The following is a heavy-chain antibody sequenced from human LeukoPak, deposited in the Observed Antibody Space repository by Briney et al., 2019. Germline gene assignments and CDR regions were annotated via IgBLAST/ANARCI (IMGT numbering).Heavy chain of an antibody. CDR2: INPNSGGT. D-gene: IGHD6-13*01. J-gene: IGHJ4*02. V-gene: IGHV1-2*02. CDR1: GYTFTGYY. CDR3: ARDISSSWYEPINY. Sequence: ASVKVSCTASGYTFTGYYMHWVRQAPGQGLEWMGWINPNSGGTNYAQKLQGRVTMTRDTSISTAYMELSRLRSDDTAVYYCARDISSSWYEPINYWGQGTLVTVSS.